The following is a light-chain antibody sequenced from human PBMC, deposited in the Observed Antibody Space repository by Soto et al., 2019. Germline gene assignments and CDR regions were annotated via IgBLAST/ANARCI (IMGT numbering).Light chain of an antibody. CDR2: EVS. Sequence: QSALTQPASVSGSPGQSITISCTGTSSDVGGYNHVYWYQHHPGKAPKLMIYEVSNRPSGVSNRFSGSKSAYTSSLTISVLQAEDEADYYCNSQRSRGTRVFGTGTKLTVL. J-gene: IGLJ1*01. CDR3: NSQRSRGTRV. V-gene: IGLV2-14*01. CDR1: SSDVGGYNH.